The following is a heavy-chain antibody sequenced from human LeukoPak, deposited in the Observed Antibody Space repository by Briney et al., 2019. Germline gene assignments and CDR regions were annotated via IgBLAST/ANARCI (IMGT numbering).Heavy chain of an antibody. CDR1: GFTFSSYA. J-gene: IGHJ6*03. Sequence: GGSLRLSCAASGFTFSSYAMSWVRQAPGKGLEWVSAISGSGGSTYYADSVKGRFTISRDNSKNTLYLQMNSLRAEDTAVYYCAKVVAAAGTQDYYMDVWGKGTTVTVSS. CDR3: AKVVAAAGTQDYYMDV. D-gene: IGHD6-13*01. CDR2: ISGSGGST. V-gene: IGHV3-23*01.